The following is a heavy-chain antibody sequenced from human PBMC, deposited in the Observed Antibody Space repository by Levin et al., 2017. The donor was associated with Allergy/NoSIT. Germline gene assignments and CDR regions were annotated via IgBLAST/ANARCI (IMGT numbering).Heavy chain of an antibody. Sequence: SLKISCAASGFTFGDYAMHWVRQAPGKGLEWVSGINWNRDKIGYADSVRAQFTISRDNAKNSLYLQMNSLGPEDTALYYCAKGLNWGSPNTFDYWGQGTLVTVSS. CDR2: INWNRDKI. V-gene: IGHV3-9*01. J-gene: IGHJ4*02. CDR3: AKGLNWGSPNTFDY. D-gene: IGHD7-27*01. CDR1: GFTFGDYA.